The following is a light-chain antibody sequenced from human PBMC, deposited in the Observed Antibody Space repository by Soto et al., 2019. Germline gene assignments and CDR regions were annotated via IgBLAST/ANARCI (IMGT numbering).Light chain of an antibody. V-gene: IGKV1-5*03. CDR1: QTISSW. CDR3: QHYNSYSEA. CDR2: KAS. J-gene: IGKJ1*01. Sequence: IPLTQSPSTLSGSVGDRVTILCRASQTISSWLAWYQQKPGKAPKLLIYKASTLKSGVPSRFSGSGSGTEFTLTISSLQPDDFATYYCQHYNSYSEAFGQGTNVDI.